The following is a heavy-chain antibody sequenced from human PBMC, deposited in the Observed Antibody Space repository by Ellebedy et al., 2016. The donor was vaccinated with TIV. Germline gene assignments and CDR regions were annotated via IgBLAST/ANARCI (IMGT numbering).Heavy chain of an antibody. CDR3: ASGQDGTGDY. CDR1: EIAVNFNY. V-gene: IGHV3-53*04. J-gene: IGHJ4*02. D-gene: IGHD1-1*01. Sequence: GESLKISCAASEIAVNFNYMNWVRQAPGKGLEWVSVIYSGDYTYYAASVKGRFTISRHNAENTFYLQMNSLRPEDTAVYYCASGQDGTGDYWGQGTLVTVSS. CDR2: IYSGDYT.